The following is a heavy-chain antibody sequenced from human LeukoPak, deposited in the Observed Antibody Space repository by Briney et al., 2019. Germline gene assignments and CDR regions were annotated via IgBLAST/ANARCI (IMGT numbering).Heavy chain of an antibody. CDR3: ARGYYDFWSGYYAPEYYFDY. J-gene: IGHJ4*02. D-gene: IGHD3-3*01. CDR2: IIPILGIA. V-gene: IGHV1-69*04. CDR1: GGTFSSYA. Sequence: ASVKVSCKASGGTFSSYAISWVRQAPGQGLEWMGRIIPILGIANYAQKLQGRVTMTTDTSTSTAYMELRSLRSDDTAVYYCARGYYDFWSGYYAPEYYFDYWGQGTLVTVSS.